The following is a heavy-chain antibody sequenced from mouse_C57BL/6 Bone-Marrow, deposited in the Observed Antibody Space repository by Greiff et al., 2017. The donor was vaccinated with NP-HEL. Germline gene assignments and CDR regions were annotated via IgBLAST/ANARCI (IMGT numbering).Heavy chain of an antibody. CDR3: ARDYDYDPYYAMDY. Sequence: EVKLMESGPGLVKPSQSLSLTCSVTGYSITSGYYWNWIRQFPGNKLEWMGYISYDGSNNYNPSLKNRISITRDTSKNQFFLKLNSVTTEDTATYYCARDYDYDPYYAMDYWGQGTSVTVSS. CDR1: GYSITSGYY. CDR2: ISYDGSN. J-gene: IGHJ4*01. D-gene: IGHD2-4*01. V-gene: IGHV3-6*01.